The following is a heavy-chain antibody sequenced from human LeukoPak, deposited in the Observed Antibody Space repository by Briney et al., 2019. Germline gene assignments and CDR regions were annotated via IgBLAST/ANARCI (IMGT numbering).Heavy chain of an antibody. J-gene: IGHJ4*02. V-gene: IGHV3-30-3*01. Sequence: GGSLRLSCAASGFTFSSYAMHWVRQAPGKGLEWVAVISYDGSNKYYADSVKGRFTISRDNSKNTLYLQMNSLRAEDTAVYYCARARRLYSSGGDYWGQGTLVTVSS. CDR1: GFTFSSYA. CDR2: ISYDGSNK. CDR3: ARARRLYSSGGDY. D-gene: IGHD6-25*01.